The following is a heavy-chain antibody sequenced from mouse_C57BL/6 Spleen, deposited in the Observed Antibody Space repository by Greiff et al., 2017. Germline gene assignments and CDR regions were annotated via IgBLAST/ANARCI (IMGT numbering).Heavy chain of an antibody. CDR2: IYPSDSET. V-gene: IGHV1-61*01. J-gene: IGHJ2*01. Sequence: VQLQQPGAELVRPGSSVKLSCKASGYTFTSYWMDWVKQRPGQGLEWIGNIYPSDSETHYNQKFKDKATLTVDKSSSTAYMQLSSLTSEDSAVYYCARGGQLRPYYCDYWGQGTTLTVSS. CDR1: GYTFTSYW. CDR3: ARGGQLRPYYCDY. D-gene: IGHD3-2*02.